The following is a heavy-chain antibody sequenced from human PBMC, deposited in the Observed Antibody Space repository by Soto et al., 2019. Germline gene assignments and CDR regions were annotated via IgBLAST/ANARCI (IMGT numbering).Heavy chain of an antibody. V-gene: IGHV1-46*01. Sequence: GASVKVSCKASGYTFTSYYMHWVRQAPGQGLEWMGIINPSGGSTSYAQKFQGRVTMTRDTSTSTVYMELSSLRSEDTAVYYCARDKSIVGAKQSLPRTGSFDYWGQGTLVTVSS. CDR1: GYTFTSYY. CDR2: INPSGGST. J-gene: IGHJ4*02. D-gene: IGHD1-26*01. CDR3: ARDKSIVGAKQSLPRTGSFDY.